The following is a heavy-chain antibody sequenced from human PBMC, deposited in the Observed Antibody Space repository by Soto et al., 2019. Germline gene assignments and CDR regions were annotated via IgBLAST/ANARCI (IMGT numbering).Heavy chain of an antibody. Sequence: PGGSLRLSCTASGFASRSHAMQWVRQAPGKGLEWVAVISSDGATKYVADSLKGRFTISRDNFESTMSLQMNNLRPEDTALYYCARSSVHIAAAGRLDLWGPGTLVTVSS. CDR1: GFASRSHA. CDR2: ISSDGATK. J-gene: IGHJ5*02. CDR3: ARSSVHIAAAGRLDL. D-gene: IGHD6-13*01. V-gene: IGHV3-30*14.